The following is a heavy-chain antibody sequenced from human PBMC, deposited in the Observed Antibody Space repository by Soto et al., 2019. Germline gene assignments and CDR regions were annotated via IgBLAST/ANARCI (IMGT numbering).Heavy chain of an antibody. V-gene: IGHV3-66*01. Sequence: GGSLRLSCAASGFTVSSNYISWVHQAPGKGLEWVSVIYSGGSTYYADSVKGRVTISRDNTNNTLYLQMNSLVAKDTAVYYCARERYDFWSGLPLGVDVWGKGTSVTASP. J-gene: IGHJ6*04. D-gene: IGHD3-3*01. CDR2: IYSGGST. CDR3: ARERYDFWSGLPLGVDV. CDR1: GFTVSSNY.